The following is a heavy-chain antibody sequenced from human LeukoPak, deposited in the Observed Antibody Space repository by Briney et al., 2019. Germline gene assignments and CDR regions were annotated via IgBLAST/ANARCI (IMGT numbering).Heavy chain of an antibody. CDR1: GGTFSSYA. J-gene: IGHJ4*02. Sequence: AASVKVSCKASGGTFSSYAISWVRQAPGQGLEWMGGIIPIFGTANYAQKFQGRVTITTDESTSTAYMELSSLRSEDTAVYYCAREKIRTMAHYFDYWGQGTLVTVSS. CDR3: AREKIRTMAHYFDY. D-gene: IGHD4/OR15-4a*01. V-gene: IGHV1-69*05. CDR2: IIPIFGTA.